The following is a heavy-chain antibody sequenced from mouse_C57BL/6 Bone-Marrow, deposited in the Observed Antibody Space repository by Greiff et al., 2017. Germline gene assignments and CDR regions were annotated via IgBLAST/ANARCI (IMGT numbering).Heavy chain of an antibody. CDR1: GFTFTDYY. D-gene: IGHD2-10*01. CDR3: ACYILLQPFYWYFAV. V-gene: IGHV7-3*01. J-gene: IGHJ1*03. Sequence: EVQGVESGGGLVQPGGSLSLSCAASGFTFTDYYMSWVRQPPGKALEWLGFIRNKANGYTTEYSASVKGRFTISRDTSQSILYLRMNALRAEASASYYCACYILLQPFYWYFAVWGTGTPVTVSS. CDR2: IRNKANGYTT.